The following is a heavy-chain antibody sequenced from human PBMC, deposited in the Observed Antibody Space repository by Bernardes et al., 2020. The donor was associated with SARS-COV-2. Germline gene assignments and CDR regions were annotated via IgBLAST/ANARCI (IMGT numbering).Heavy chain of an antibody. J-gene: IGHJ3*02. V-gene: IGHV3-13*05. CDR2: IGTAGDP. CDR3: AREGEVVGAFDI. Sequence: GSLRLSCGASGFAFSEFDMHWVRLVPGRGLEWVSTIGTAGDPYYPGSVKGRFTISRENAKNSLYLQMNSLRTGDTAVYYCAREGEVVGAFDIWGQGTVVTVSS. D-gene: IGHD3-16*01. CDR1: GFAFSEFD.